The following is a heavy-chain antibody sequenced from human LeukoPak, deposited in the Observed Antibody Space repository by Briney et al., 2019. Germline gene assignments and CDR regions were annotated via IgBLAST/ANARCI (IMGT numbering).Heavy chain of an antibody. J-gene: IGHJ4*02. Sequence: SETLSLTCTVPGGSISSYYWSWIRQPPAKGLEWIGYIYYSGSTNYNPSLKSRVTISVDTSKNQFSLKLSSVTAADTAVYYCARTNYELAYRGQGTLVTLSS. CDR1: GGSISSYY. D-gene: IGHD1-7*01. CDR2: IYYSGST. CDR3: ARTNYELAY. V-gene: IGHV4-59*01.